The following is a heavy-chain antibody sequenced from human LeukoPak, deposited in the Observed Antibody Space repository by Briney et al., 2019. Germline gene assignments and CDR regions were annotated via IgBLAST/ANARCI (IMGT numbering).Heavy chain of an antibody. Sequence: SETLSLTCTVSGGSISSYYWSWIRQPPGKGLEWIGYIYYSGSTNYNPSLKSRVTISVDTSKNQFSLKLSSATAADTAVYYCARGYYYDSSGFGYWGQGTLATVSS. J-gene: IGHJ4*02. V-gene: IGHV4-59*01. D-gene: IGHD3-22*01. CDR3: ARGYYYDSSGFGY. CDR2: IYYSGST. CDR1: GGSISSYY.